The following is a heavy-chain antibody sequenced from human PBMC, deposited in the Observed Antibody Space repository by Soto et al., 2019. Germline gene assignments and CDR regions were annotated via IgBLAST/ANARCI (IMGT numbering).Heavy chain of an antibody. D-gene: IGHD2-15*01. CDR1: GFTFRTYT. Sequence: GGSLRLSXVASGFTFRTYTMNWVRQAPGKGLEWVSGIRGFSPYTFYAESVKGRFTISRDNAKNSLYLQMNSLGVEDTAVYYCARDRGYDAHDYYYNAMDVWGQGTTVT. V-gene: IGHV3-21*01. CDR3: ARDRGYDAHDYYYNAMDV. J-gene: IGHJ6*02. CDR2: IRGFSPYT.